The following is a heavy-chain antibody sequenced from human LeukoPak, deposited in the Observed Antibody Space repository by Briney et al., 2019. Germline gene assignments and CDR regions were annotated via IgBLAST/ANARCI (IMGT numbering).Heavy chain of an antibody. Sequence: GGCLRLSFEASGFTFDAYAMHWVRQAPGKGLEWVSLINKDGSATYYADSVKGRFTISRDNSKNSLYLQMNSLRSEDTALYYCATWAFYHSLDVWGQGTTVTVSS. CDR3: ATWAFYHSLDV. D-gene: IGHD1-26*01. CDR2: INKDGSAT. V-gene: IGHV3-43*02. J-gene: IGHJ6*02. CDR1: GFTFDAYA.